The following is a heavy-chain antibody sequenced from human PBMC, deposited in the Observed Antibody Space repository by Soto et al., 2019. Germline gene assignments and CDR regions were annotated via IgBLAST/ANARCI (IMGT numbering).Heavy chain of an antibody. D-gene: IGHD3-16*01. Sequence: ASVKVSCKASGYTFTSYGISWVRQAPGQGLEWMGWISAYNGNTNYAQKLQGRVTMTTDTSTSTAYMELRSLRSDDTAVYYCGGGLPYVYVWGSDPSYGRKGTRVPVSS. CDR1: GYTFTSYG. V-gene: IGHV1-18*01. CDR3: GGGLPYVYVWGSDPSY. J-gene: IGHJ4*02. CDR2: ISAYNGNT.